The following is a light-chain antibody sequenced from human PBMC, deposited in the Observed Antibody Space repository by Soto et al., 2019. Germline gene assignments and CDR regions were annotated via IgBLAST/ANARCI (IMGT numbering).Light chain of an antibody. Sequence: QSALTQPASVSGSPGQSITISCTGTSSDVGGYNYVSWYQQHPGKAPKLMIYEVTNRPSGVSNRFSGSKSGNTASLTISGLQGEDEADYYCTSYTSSSTRKVFGGGTKLTVL. CDR2: EVT. J-gene: IGLJ3*02. CDR3: TSYTSSSTRKV. V-gene: IGLV2-14*01. CDR1: SSDVGGYNY.